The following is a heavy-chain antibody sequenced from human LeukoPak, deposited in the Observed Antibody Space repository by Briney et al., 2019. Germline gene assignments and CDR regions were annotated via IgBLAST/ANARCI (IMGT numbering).Heavy chain of an antibody. V-gene: IGHV3-33*01. D-gene: IGHD3-10*01. CDR1: GFSLTTYG. CDR3: ARDGGSGIDY. CDR2: IWYDGSRK. Sequence: PGGSLRLSCAASGFSLTTYGTHWLRQAPGKGLEWVAAIWYDGSRKFYGDSVKGRFTVSRDTFENTMYLQMNSLRVEDTAVYYCARDGGSGIDYWGQGTLVTVSS. J-gene: IGHJ4*02.